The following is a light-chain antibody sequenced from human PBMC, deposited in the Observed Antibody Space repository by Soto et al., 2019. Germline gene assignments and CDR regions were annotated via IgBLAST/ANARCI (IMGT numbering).Light chain of an antibody. CDR2: AAS. J-gene: IGKJ4*01. CDR3: QQANSFPPT. V-gene: IGKV1-12*01. Sequence: DTQMTQSPSSVSASVGDRVTITCRASQCISNWLAWYQQKPGKAPKLLMYAASSLQSGVPSRFSGSGSGTDFTLTISSLQPEDFATYYCQQANSFPPTFGGGTKVEIK. CDR1: QCISNW.